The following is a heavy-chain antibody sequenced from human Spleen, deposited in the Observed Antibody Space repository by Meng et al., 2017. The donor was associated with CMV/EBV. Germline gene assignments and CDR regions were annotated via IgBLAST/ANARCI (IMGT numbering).Heavy chain of an antibody. Sequence: GESLKISCAASGFAFSSYVMSWVRQVPGKGLEWVAGVNKNGGRTNYIDSVKGRFTISRDNSKNTLDLQMNSLRVEDTAVYYCAKAFSSSWYREYYDYWGQGTLVTVSS. CDR2: VNKNGGRT. CDR1: GFAFSSYV. CDR3: AKAFSSSWYREYYDY. D-gene: IGHD6-13*01. V-gene: IGHV3-23*01. J-gene: IGHJ4*02.